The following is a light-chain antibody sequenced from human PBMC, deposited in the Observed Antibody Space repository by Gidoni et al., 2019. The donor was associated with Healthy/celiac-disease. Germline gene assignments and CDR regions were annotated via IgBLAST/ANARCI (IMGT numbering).Light chain of an antibody. Sequence: DIQMTQSPSSLSASVGDRVTITCRASQSISSYLNWYQQKPGKAPKLLIYAASSLQSGVPSRFCGSGSGTDFTLTISSLQPEDFATYYWQQSYSTPPTFGQGTKVEIK. CDR1: QSISSY. J-gene: IGKJ1*01. CDR2: AAS. V-gene: IGKV1-39*01. CDR3: QQSYSTPPT.